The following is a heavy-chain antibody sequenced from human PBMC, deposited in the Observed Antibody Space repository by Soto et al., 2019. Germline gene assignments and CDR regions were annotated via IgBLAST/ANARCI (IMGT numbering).Heavy chain of an antibody. CDR2: IIPLFGTA. CDR1: GGTFSTYA. D-gene: IGHD3-22*01. CDR3: ARGVHYDSSGYYYFY. V-gene: IGHV1-69*13. J-gene: IGHJ4*02. Sequence: SVKVSFKASGGTFSTYAMDWVRQAPGQGIEWMGGIIPLFGTAKYAQNFQGRITITADESTNTAYMELRSLRSQDTAVYYCARGVHYDSSGYYYFYWGQGTLVTVSS.